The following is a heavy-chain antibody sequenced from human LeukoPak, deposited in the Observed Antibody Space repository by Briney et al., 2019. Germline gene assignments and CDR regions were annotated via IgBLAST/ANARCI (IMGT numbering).Heavy chain of an antibody. CDR2: IYYSGST. V-gene: IGHV4-59*08. J-gene: IGHJ5*02. CDR3: ARLLDTGFFDP. D-gene: IGHD1-14*01. CDR1: GGSISSYY. Sequence: SETLSLTCTVSGGSISSYYWSWIRQPPGKGLEWIGYIYYSGSTNYNPSLKSRVTISVDTSKNQFPLKLSSVTAADTAVYYCARLLDTGFFDPWGQGTLVTVSS.